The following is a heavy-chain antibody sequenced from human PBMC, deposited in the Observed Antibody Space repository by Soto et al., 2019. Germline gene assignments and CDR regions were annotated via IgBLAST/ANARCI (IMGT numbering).Heavy chain of an antibody. D-gene: IGHD1-20*01. J-gene: IGHJ4*02. CDR1: GDSISSYY. Sequence: SETLSLTCTVSGDSISSYYWTWIRQPPGKALEWIGYIYYSGSTNYNPSLKSRVTISVDTSKNQFSLKLSSVTAADTAVYYCARHFGTYNWNPYYFDYWGQGTLVTVSS. V-gene: IGHV4-59*08. CDR3: ARHFGTYNWNPYYFDY. CDR2: IYYSGST.